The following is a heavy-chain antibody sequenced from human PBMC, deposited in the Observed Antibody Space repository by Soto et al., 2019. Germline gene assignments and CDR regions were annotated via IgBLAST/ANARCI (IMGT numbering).Heavy chain of an antibody. D-gene: IGHD6-6*01. Sequence: SVRVSCKASGFSFTGYYIHWLRQAPGQGLEWMGWINAHSGGTEYAQKFQGRVTLTRDTSIATAYLTLTSLTSDDTALYYCAKDLTRQLAYWSDPSGPVTQGTVSS. CDR2: INAHSGGT. CDR3: AKDLTRQLAYWSDP. CDR1: GFSFTGYY. J-gene: IGHJ5*02. V-gene: IGHV1-2*02.